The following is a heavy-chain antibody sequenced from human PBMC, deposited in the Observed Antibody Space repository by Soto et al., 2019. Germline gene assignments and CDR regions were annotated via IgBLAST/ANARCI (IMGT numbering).Heavy chain of an antibody. V-gene: IGHV4-39*01. CDR1: GGSISSSSYY. CDR2: IYYSGST. J-gene: IGHJ3*02. D-gene: IGHD3-10*01. Sequence: SEPLSLTCTVSGGSISSSSYYWGWIRQPPGKGLEWIGSIYYSGSTYYNPSLKSRVTISVDTSKNQFSLKLSSVTAADTAVYYCARQIPISYYYGSGSHRGYAFDIWCQGTMVT. CDR3: ARQIPISYYYGSGSHRGYAFDI.